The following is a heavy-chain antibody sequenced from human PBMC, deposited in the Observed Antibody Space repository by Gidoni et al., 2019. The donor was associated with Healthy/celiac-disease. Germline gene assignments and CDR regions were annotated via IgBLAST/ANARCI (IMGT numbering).Heavy chain of an antibody. Sequence: QVQLQQWGAGLLTPSETLSLTCAVSGGSFSGYYWSWIRQPPGKGLEWIGEINHSGSTNYNPSLKSRVTISVDTSKNQFSLKLSSVTAAETAVYYWASHSSGWYDVDYWGQGTLVTVSS. CDR3: ASHSSGWYDVDY. CDR2: INHSGST. CDR1: GGSFSGYY. J-gene: IGHJ4*02. V-gene: IGHV4-34*01. D-gene: IGHD6-19*01.